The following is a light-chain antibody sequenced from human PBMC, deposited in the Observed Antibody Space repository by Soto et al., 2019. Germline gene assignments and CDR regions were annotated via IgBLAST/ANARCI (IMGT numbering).Light chain of an antibody. CDR2: AAS. CDR3: QQYYSYPLP. Sequence: AIRMTQSPSSFSASTGDRVTITCRASQGISSYLAWYQQNPGKAPKLLIYAASTLQSGVPSRFSGSGSETDFTLTISCLQSEDFATYYCQQYYSYPLPFGGGTKVEIK. CDR1: QGISSY. V-gene: IGKV1-8*01. J-gene: IGKJ4*01.